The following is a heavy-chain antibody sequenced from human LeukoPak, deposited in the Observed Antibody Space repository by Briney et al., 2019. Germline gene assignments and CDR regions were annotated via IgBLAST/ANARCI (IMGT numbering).Heavy chain of an antibody. J-gene: IGHJ4*02. CDR1: GFTFSSYW. CDR2: IKQDGSEK. Sequence: GGSLRLSCAASGFTFSSYWMSWVRQAPGKGLEWVANIKQDGSEKYYVDSVKGRFTISRDNAKNSLYLQMNSLRAEDTAVYYCARNGAPESHPPSNQFDYWGQGTLVTVSS. V-gene: IGHV3-7*01. D-gene: IGHD1-14*01. CDR3: ARNGAPESHPPSNQFDY.